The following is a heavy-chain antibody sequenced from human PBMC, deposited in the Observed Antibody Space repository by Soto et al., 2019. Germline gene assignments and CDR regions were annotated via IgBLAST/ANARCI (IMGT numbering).Heavy chain of an antibody. CDR2: VSHDGRNT. CDR1: GFTFSDYA. Sequence: VQLVESGGGVVQPGRSLRLSCAASGFTFSDYAMHWVRQAPGKGLEWVAVVSHDGRNTHYADSVKGRFTISRDSSQNTVTLEMTSLRAEDTAVYYCAKGGRMWLVTSDFNYGGQGALVTVSS. CDR3: AKGGRMWLVTSDFNY. J-gene: IGHJ4*02. V-gene: IGHV3-30*18. D-gene: IGHD6-19*01.